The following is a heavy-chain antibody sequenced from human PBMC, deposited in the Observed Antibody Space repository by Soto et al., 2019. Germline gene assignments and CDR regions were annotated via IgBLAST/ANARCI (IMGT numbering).Heavy chain of an antibody. D-gene: IGHD2-2*01. J-gene: IGHJ6*03. CDR3: ARAGGCSSTSCYVSPYYYYMDV. V-gene: IGHV3-21*01. Sequence: EVQLVESGGGLVKPGGSLRLSCAASGFTFSSYSMNWVRQAPGKGLEWVSSISSSSSYIYYADSVKGRFTISRDNAKNSLYLQMNSLXXXDXXXYYCARAGGCSSTSCYVSPYYYYMDVWGKGTTVTVSS. CDR1: GFTFSSYS. CDR2: ISSSSSYI.